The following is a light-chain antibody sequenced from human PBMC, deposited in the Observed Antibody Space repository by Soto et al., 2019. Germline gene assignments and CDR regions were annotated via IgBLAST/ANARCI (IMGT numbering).Light chain of an antibody. CDR3: QQCSSYYT. CDR1: QNINTW. CDR2: KAS. Sequence: DIQLTQSPSTLSASVGDRVTFTCRASQNINTWLAWYQQRPGKAPKLLIYKASTLKSGFPSRFSGSGSGTEFTLTIRRLKPDDFATYYCQQCSSYYTFGQGTRVEI. V-gene: IGKV1-5*03. J-gene: IGKJ5*01.